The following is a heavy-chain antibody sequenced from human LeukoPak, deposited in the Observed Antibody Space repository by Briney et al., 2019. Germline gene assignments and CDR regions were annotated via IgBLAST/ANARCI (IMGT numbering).Heavy chain of an antibody. V-gene: IGHV3-23*01. D-gene: IGHD6-19*01. Sequence: GGSLRLSCAASVFTLSSYSMSWVRQARGKGLEWVSAISGSGGSTYYADSVKGRFTISRDNSKNTLYLQMNSLRAEDTAVYYCAKMVAGTVRYYYYYGMDVWGQGTTVTVSS. CDR1: VFTLSSYS. J-gene: IGHJ6*02. CDR2: ISGSGGST. CDR3: AKMVAGTVRYYYYYGMDV.